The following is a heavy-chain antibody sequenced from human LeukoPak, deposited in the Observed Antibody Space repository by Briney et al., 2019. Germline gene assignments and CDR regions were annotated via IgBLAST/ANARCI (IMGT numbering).Heavy chain of an antibody. CDR3: ARAGPRYCSGGSCYSVDY. Sequence: PSLTLSLTCTVSGGSISSGGYYWSWIRQHPGKGLEWIGYIYYSGSTYYNPSLKSRVTISVDTSKNQFSLKLSSVTAADTAVYYCARAGPRYCSGGSCYSVDYWGQGTLVTVSS. D-gene: IGHD2-15*01. CDR2: IYYSGST. CDR1: GGSISSGGYY. V-gene: IGHV4-31*03. J-gene: IGHJ4*02.